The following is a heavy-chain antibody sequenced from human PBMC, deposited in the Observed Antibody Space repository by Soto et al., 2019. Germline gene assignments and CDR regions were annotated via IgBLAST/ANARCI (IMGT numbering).Heavy chain of an antibody. J-gene: IGHJ4*02. CDR2: IHHSGTT. D-gene: IGHD3-10*01. CDR3: ARHNYGSGSTYFDD. V-gene: IGHV4-4*02. CDR1: GGSITSHSW. Sequence: SETLSLTCAVSGGSITSHSWWSWVRQPPGKGLEWIGEIHHSGTTNYNPSLKSRVTISVDTSKNQFSLKLNSMTAADTAVYYCARHNYGSGSTYFDDWGQGTRVTVAS.